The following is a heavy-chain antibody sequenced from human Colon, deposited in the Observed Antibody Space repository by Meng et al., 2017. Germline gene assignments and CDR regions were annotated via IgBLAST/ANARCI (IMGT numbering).Heavy chain of an antibody. Sequence: GGSLSLSCAASGFAFSSFTMNWVRQAPGKGLEWVSSISSRSNYIYYADSLKGRFAISRDNAKNSVYLQINTLTAEDTGVYYCAREGGSSWYWGQGTLVTVYS. CDR1: GFAFSSFT. CDR3: AREGGSSWY. D-gene: IGHD6-13*01. CDR2: ISSRSNYI. V-gene: IGHV3-21*01. J-gene: IGHJ4*02.